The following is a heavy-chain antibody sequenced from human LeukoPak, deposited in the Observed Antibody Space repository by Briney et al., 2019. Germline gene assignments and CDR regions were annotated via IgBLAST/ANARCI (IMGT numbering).Heavy chain of an antibody. CDR2: ISSSSSTI. CDR1: GFTFSSYS. V-gene: IGHV3-48*01. J-gene: IGHJ6*03. D-gene: IGHD3-22*01. CDR3: ARVLKTYYYDSSGYYDVTYYYYYMDV. Sequence: GGSLRLSCAASGFTFSSYSMNWVRQAPGKGLEWVSSISSSSSTIYYADSVKGRFTISRDNAKNSLYLQMNSLRAEDTAVYYCARVLKTYYYDSSGYYDVTYYYYYMDVWGKGTTVTVSS.